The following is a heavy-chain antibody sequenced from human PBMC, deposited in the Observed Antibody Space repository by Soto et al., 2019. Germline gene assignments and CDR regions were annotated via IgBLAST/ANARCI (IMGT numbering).Heavy chain of an antibody. V-gene: IGHV3-33*01. CDR2: IWYDGSNK. Sequence: QVQLVESGGGVVQPGRSLRLSCAATGFTFSSYGMHWVRQAPGKGQEWVAVIWYDGSNKYYADSVKGRFTISRDNSKNTLYLQMNSLRAEDTAVYYCARTIIAPYGMDVWGQGTTVTVSS. CDR3: ARTIIAPYGMDV. J-gene: IGHJ6*02. D-gene: IGHD2-21*01. CDR1: GFTFSSYG.